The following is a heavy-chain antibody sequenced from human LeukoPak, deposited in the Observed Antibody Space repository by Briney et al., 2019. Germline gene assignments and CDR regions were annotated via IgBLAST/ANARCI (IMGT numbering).Heavy chain of an antibody. D-gene: IGHD6-25*01. CDR3: ARAGGRSWFDP. Sequence: SVKVSCKASGFTFTSSAMQWVRQARGQRLEWIGWIVVGSGNTNYAQKFQERVTITRDMSTSTAYMELSRLTSDDTAVYYCARAGGRSWFDPWGQGTLVTVSS. CDR2: IVVGSGNT. V-gene: IGHV1-58*02. CDR1: GFTFTSSA. J-gene: IGHJ5*02.